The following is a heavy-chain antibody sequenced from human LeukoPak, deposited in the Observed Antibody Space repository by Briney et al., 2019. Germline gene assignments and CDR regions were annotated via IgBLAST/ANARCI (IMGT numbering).Heavy chain of an antibody. J-gene: IGHJ6*03. CDR1: GGSFSGYY. V-gene: IGHV4-34*01. CDR3: ARGSRHMDV. Sequence: SETLSLICAVYGGSFSGYYWSWSRQPPAKRLEWLGEINHSGSTNYNPSLKSRVTISVDTSKNQFSLKLSSVTAADTAVYYCARGSRHMDVWGKGTTVTVSS. CDR2: INHSGST.